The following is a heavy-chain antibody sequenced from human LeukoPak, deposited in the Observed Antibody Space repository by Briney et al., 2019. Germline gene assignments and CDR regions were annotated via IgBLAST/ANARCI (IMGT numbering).Heavy chain of an antibody. CDR3: AGGRDGYYYYMDV. Sequence: SVKVSCKASGGTFSSYAISWVRQAPGQGLEWMGGIIPIFGTANYAQKFQGRVTITTDESTGTAYMELSSLRSEDTAVYYCAGGRDGYYYYMDVWGKGTTVTVSS. J-gene: IGHJ6*03. CDR2: IIPIFGTA. D-gene: IGHD5-24*01. CDR1: GGTFSSYA. V-gene: IGHV1-69*05.